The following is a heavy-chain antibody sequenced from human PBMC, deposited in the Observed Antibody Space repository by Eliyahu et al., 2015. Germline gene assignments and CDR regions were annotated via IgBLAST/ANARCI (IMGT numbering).Heavy chain of an antibody. CDR1: GFXXXDYG. CDR2: ISWNSGRI. D-gene: IGHD6-13*01. Sequence: EVQLVESGGGLVQPGXSLRIXCAASGFXXXDYGMHWVRQGPGKGLEWVSGISWNSGRIGYADSVKGRFTISRDNAKNSLYLQMNSLRAEDTALYYCAKDGSLFSSSWPYYFDYWGQGTLVTVSS. CDR3: AKDGSLFSSSWPYYFDY. V-gene: IGHV3-9*01. J-gene: IGHJ4*02.